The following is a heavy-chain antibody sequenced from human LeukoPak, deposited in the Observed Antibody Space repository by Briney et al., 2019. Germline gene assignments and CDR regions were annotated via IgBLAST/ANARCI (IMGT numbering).Heavy chain of an antibody. Sequence: PGRSLRLSCAASGFTFSSYAMHWVRQAPGKGLEWVAVVSFDGSNKYSADSVKGRFTISRDNSKNTLYLQMNSLRAEDTAVYYCAKDFSTMAADYYFDYWGQGTLVTVSS. V-gene: IGHV3-30-3*01. CDR2: VSFDGSNK. CDR1: GFTFSSYA. D-gene: IGHD3-10*01. CDR3: AKDFSTMAADYYFDY. J-gene: IGHJ4*02.